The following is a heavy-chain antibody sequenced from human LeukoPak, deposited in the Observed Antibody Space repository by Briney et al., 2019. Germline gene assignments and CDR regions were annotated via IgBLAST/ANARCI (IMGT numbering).Heavy chain of an antibody. CDR1: GFTFSSYS. Sequence: PGGSLRLSCAASGFTFSSYSMNWVRQAPGKGLEWVSYISSSSSTIYYADSVKGRFTISRDNAKNSLYLHMNSLRAEDTAVYYCARAYRGSGSPRYYFDYWGQGTLVTVSS. CDR3: ARAYRGSGSPRYYFDY. CDR2: ISSSSSTI. J-gene: IGHJ4*02. V-gene: IGHV3-48*01. D-gene: IGHD3-10*01.